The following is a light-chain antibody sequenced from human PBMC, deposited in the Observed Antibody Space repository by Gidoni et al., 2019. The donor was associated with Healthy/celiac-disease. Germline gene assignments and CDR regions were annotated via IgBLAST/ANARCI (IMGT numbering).Light chain of an antibody. J-gene: IGKJ4*01. CDR1: QCVSSY. CDR2: DAS. V-gene: IGKV3D-11*01. CDR3: QQRSNWHPIT. Sequence: IVSTQSPATLSWSPEESATLSCRASQCVSSYLAWYQQKPGQSPRLLIYDASNRATGIPARFSGSGPGTDVTLTISSREPEDFAVYYCQQRSNWHPITFGGGTKVEIK.